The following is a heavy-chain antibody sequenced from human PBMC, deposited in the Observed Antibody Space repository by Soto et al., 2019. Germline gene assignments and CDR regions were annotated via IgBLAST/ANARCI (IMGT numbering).Heavy chain of an antibody. Sequence: EVQLVESGGGLVQPEGSLRLSCAASGFRISSYWMSWVRQAPGKGLEWVAHIKADGSEKLYADSVNGRSTISRDNAKNTLYLEMDSVRVQYTAVYFCSGSGDGAGQHWGQGTLVTVSS. D-gene: IGHD3-10*01. J-gene: IGHJ4*02. CDR1: GFRISSYW. CDR3: SGSGDGAGQH. V-gene: IGHV3-7*03. CDR2: IKADGSEK.